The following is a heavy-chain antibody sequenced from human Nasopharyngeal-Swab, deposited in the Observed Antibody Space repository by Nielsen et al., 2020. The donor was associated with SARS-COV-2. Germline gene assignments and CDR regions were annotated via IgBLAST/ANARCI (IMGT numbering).Heavy chain of an antibody. J-gene: IGHJ4*02. V-gene: IGHV3-73*01. CDR2: IRNKGNNYAT. CDR1: GFTFSDSA. Sequence: GESLKISCAASGFTFSDSAIHWVRQASGKGLEWVGRIRNKGNNYATAYAASVKGRFTIFRDDPTNTAYLQMNSLKTEDTAMYYCTRCGGGCYSGRDYWGQGTLVTVSS. CDR3: TRCGGGCYSGRDY. D-gene: IGHD2-15*01.